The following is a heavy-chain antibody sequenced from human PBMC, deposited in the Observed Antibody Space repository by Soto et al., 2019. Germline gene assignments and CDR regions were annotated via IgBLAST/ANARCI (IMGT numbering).Heavy chain of an antibody. Sequence: SDTLSLTCAVSGDTISTGGYSWAWIRQPPGKPLEWIGHTYHSGNPYYNPSLKSRVIISVDRSKNQFSLKLSSVTAADTAVYYCAREGALLYGGNSDYYYTMDVWGQGTTVT. J-gene: IGHJ6*02. D-gene: IGHD4-17*01. CDR1: GDTISTGGYS. CDR2: TYHSGNP. CDR3: AREGALLYGGNSDYYYTMDV. V-gene: IGHV4-30-2*01.